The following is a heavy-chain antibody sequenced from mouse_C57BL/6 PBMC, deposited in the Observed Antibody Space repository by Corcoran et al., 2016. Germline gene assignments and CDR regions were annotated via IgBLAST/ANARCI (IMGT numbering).Heavy chain of an antibody. CDR3: AIRGPAQAPAY. CDR2: IYPGSGST. V-gene: IGHV1-55*01. D-gene: IGHD3-2*02. CDR1: GYTITSYR. Sequence: QLQLQQPGAELVKPGASVKMSCKASGYTITSYRISWVKQRPGQGLGWIGDIYPGSGSTNYNEKFKSKATLTVDTSSSTAYMQLSSLTSEDSAVYYCAIRGPAQAPAYWGQGTLVTVSA. J-gene: IGHJ3*01.